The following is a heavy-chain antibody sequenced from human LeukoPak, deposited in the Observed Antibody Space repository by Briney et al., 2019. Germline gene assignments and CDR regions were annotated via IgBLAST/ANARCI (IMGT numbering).Heavy chain of an antibody. CDR3: ARAFPPRGNWNPDDY. V-gene: IGHV1-2*02. J-gene: IGHJ4*02. D-gene: IGHD1-20*01. Sequence: ASVKVSCKASGYAFTGYYTHWVRQAPGQGLEWMGWINPNSGGTNYAQKFQGRVTMTRDTSISTAYMELSRLRSDDTAVYYCARAFPPRGNWNPDDYWGQGTLVTVSS. CDR1: GYAFTGYY. CDR2: INPNSGGT.